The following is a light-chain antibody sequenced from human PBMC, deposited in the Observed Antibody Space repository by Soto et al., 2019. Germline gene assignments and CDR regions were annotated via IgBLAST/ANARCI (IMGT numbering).Light chain of an antibody. CDR2: DVN. CDR3: ASYTRTTTLV. V-gene: IGLV2-14*01. Sequence: QSALTQPASVSGSPGQSITISCTGTISDIGGYNFISWYQHHPGKAPKLVIYDVNNRPSGISYRFSGSKSGNTAPLTISGLQAEDEAAYYCASYTRTTTLVFGGGTKVTVL. J-gene: IGLJ2*01. CDR1: ISDIGGYNF.